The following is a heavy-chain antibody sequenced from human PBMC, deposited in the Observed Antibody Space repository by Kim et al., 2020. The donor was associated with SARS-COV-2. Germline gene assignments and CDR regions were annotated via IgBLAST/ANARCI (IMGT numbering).Heavy chain of an antibody. CDR2: ISYDGSNK. D-gene: IGHD3-16*02. CDR3: AKGDIKSGYRYFDY. Sequence: GGSLRLSCAASGFTFSSYGMHWVRQAPGKGLEWVAVISYDGSNKYYADSVKGRFTISRDNSKNTLYLQMNSLRAEDTAVYYCAKGDIKSGYRYFDYWGQGTLVTVSS. CDR1: GFTFSSYG. V-gene: IGHV3-30*18. J-gene: IGHJ4*02.